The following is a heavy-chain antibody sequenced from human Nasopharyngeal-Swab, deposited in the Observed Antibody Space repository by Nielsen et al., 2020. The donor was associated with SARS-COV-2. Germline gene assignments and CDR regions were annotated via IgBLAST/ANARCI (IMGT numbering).Heavy chain of an antibody. CDR1: GFTFGDYA. V-gene: IGHV3-49*04. Sequence: GESLKISCPASGFTFGDYAMSWVRQAPGKGPEWVGFIRSKAYGGTTEYAASVKGRFTISRDDSKSIAYLQMNSLKTEDTAVYYCTRGRSYYDSSGYLDYWGQGTLVTVSS. D-gene: IGHD3-22*01. CDR2: IRSKAYGGTT. CDR3: TRGRSYYDSSGYLDY. J-gene: IGHJ4*02.